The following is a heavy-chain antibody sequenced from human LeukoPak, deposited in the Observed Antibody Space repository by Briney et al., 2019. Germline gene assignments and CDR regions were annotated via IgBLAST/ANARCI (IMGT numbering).Heavy chain of an antibody. V-gene: IGHV3-23*01. Sequence: GGSLRLSCAASGFTFSSCAMSWVRQAPGKGLEWVSAIVGSGSSTYYADSVKGRFTISRDNSKNTLYLQMNSLRAEDTAVYYCAKDRVRFSSRVDTFDIWGRGTMVTVSS. J-gene: IGHJ3*02. D-gene: IGHD6-13*01. CDR3: AKDRVRFSSRVDTFDI. CDR2: IVGSGSST. CDR1: GFTFSSCA.